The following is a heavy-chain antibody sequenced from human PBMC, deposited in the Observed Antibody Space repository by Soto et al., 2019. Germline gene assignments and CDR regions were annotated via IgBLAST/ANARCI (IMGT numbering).Heavy chain of an antibody. V-gene: IGHV4-30-2*01. CDR2: IYYTGST. Sequence: LSLTCAVSGGSMSRGGQSWSWIRQPPGKGLEWLGFIYYTGSTYYNPSLKSRVTLSVDRPKNQFSLNLTSVTAADTAMYFCARAPPGSFPRWDVWGQGNTVTVSS. CDR1: GGSMSRGGQS. J-gene: IGHJ6*02. D-gene: IGHD3-10*01. CDR3: ARAPPGSFPRWDV.